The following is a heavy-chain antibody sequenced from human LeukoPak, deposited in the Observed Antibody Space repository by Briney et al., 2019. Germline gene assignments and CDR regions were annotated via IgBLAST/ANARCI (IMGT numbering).Heavy chain of an antibody. V-gene: IGHV5-51*01. CDR3: ARLQALQAYYYDSSGYI. CDR1: GYSFTSYW. D-gene: IGHD3-22*01. Sequence: AGESLKISCKGSGYSFTSYWIGWVRQMPGKGLEWMGLIYPGDSDTRYSPSFQGQVNISADKSISTAYLQWSSLKASDTAMYYCARLQALQAYYYDSSGYIWGQGTLVTVSS. J-gene: IGHJ4*02. CDR2: IYPGDSDT.